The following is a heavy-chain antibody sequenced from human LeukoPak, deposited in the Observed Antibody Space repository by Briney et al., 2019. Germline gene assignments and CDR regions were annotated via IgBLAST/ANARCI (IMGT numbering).Heavy chain of an antibody. J-gene: IGHJ5*02. CDR3: ASSLSSDTNH. D-gene: IGHD6-19*01. Sequence: SLRLSCAASGFTFSSYGMHWVRQAPGKGLEWVAVISYDGSNKYYADSVKGRFTISRDNSKNTLYLQMNSLRAEDTAVYYCASSLSSDTNHWGQGTLVTVSS. V-gene: IGHV3-30*03. CDR1: GFTFSSYG. CDR2: ISYDGSNK.